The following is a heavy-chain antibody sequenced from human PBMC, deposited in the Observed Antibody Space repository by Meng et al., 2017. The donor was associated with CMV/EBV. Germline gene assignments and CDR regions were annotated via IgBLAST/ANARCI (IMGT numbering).Heavy chain of an antibody. CDR2: IIPILGIA. J-gene: IGHJ5*02. CDR3: ARGIAAAGTSGWWFDP. CDR1: GGTFSSYT. V-gene: IGHV1-69*02. Sequence: SVKVSCKASGGTFSSYTISCVRQAPGQGLEWMGRIIPILGIANYAQKFQGRVTITADKSTSTAYMELGSLRSEDAAVYYCARGIAAAGTSGWWFDPWGQGTLVTVSS. D-gene: IGHD6-13*01.